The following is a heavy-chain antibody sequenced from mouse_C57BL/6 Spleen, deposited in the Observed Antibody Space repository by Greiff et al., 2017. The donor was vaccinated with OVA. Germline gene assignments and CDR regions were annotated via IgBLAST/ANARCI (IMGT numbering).Heavy chain of an antibody. CDR3: ARDYDYAGFAY. V-gene: IGHV1-81*01. J-gene: IGHJ3*01. CDR2: IYPRSGNT. CDR1: GYTFTSYG. Sequence: QVQLQQSGAELARPGASVKLSCKASGYTFTSYGISWVKQRPGQGLEWIGEIYPRSGNTYYNEKFKGKATLTADKSSSTAYMELRSLTSEDSAVYFCARDYDYAGFAYWGQGTLVTVSA. D-gene: IGHD2-4*01.